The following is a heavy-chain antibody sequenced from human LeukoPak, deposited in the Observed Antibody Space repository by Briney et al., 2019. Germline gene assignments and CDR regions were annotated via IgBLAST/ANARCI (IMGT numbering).Heavy chain of an antibody. J-gene: IGHJ3*02. CDR2: IIPVFGTS. CDR3: ARGLCGYSSSCDAFDI. V-gene: IGHV1-2*02. Sequence: ASVKVSCKASGYTFTGYYMHWVRQAPGQGLEWMGGIIPVFGTSNYAQKFQGRVTMTRDTSISTAYMELSRLRSDDTAVYYCARGLCGYSSSCDAFDIWGQGTMVTVSS. CDR1: GYTFTGYY. D-gene: IGHD6-13*01.